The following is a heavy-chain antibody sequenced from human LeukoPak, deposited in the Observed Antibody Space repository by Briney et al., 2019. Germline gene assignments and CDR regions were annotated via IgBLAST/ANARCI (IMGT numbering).Heavy chain of an antibody. D-gene: IGHD3-10*01. CDR1: GGSISSSNW. V-gene: IGHV4-4*02. CDR3: ARDSPYGSGSSNWFDP. CDR2: IYHSGST. Sequence: PSGTLSLACAVSGGSISSSNWWSWVRQPPGKGLEWIGEIYHSGSTNYNPSLKSRVTISVDKSKNQFSLKLSSVTAADTAVYYCARDSPYGSGSSNWFDPWGQGTLVTVSS. J-gene: IGHJ5*02.